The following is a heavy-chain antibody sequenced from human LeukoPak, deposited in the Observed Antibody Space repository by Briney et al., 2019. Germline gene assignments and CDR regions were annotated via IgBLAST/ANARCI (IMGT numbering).Heavy chain of an antibody. J-gene: IGHJ4*02. D-gene: IGHD6-19*01. Sequence: GGSLRLSCTASGFTFGDYAMSWVRQAPGKGLEGVGFIRSKAYGGTTEYAASVKGRFTISRDDSKSIAYLQMNSLKTEDTAVYYCTRESGYSSGWYYFDYWGQGTLVTVSS. CDR3: TRESGYSSGWYYFDY. CDR2: IRSKAYGGTT. CDR1: GFTFGDYA. V-gene: IGHV3-49*04.